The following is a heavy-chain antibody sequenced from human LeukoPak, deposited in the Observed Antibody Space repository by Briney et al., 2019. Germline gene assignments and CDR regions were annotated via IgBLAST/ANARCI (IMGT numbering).Heavy chain of an antibody. CDR1: GGSIRGPY. J-gene: IGHJ4*02. CDR3: ARGRYGDY. Sequence: SETLSLTCTVSGGSIRGPYWSWIRQPPGKGLEWIGYIYDSGSTNYNPSLKSRVTISIDTSKNQFSLKLSSVTGADTAVYYCARGRYGDYWGQGTLVTVSS. CDR2: IYDSGST. D-gene: IGHD5-18*01. V-gene: IGHV4-59*11.